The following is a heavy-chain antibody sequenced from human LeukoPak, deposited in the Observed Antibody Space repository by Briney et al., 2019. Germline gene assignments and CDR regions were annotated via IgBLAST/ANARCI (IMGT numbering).Heavy chain of an antibody. V-gene: IGHV3-23*01. Sequence: PGGSLRLSCAASGFTFSSDAMGWGREAPGEGGEGGSAITASGDKTYYADSVKGGVTISRDKYKNTLCLQINSLTAEDTAVYYCAKGNGYSYGRYYFDCWGQGTLVTVSS. CDR1: GFTFSSDA. CDR3: AKGNGYSYGRYYFDC. J-gene: IGHJ4*02. D-gene: IGHD5-18*01. CDR2: ITASGDKT.